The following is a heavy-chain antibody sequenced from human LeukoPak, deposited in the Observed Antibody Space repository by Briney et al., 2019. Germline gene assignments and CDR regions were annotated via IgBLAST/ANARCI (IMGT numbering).Heavy chain of an antibody. D-gene: IGHD2-21*01. V-gene: IGHV4-59*01. Sequence: LETLSLTCTVSGGSISSYYWSWIRQPPGKGLEWIGYIYYSGSTNYNPSLKSRVTISVDTSKNQFSLKLSSVTAADTAVYYCARHSLTKKRIDYWGQGTLVTVSS. CDR2: IYYSGST. CDR1: GGSISSYY. J-gene: IGHJ4*02. CDR3: ARHSLTKKRIDY.